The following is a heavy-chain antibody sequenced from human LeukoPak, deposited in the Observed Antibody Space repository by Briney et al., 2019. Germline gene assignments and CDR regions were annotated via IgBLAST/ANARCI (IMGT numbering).Heavy chain of an antibody. J-gene: IGHJ4*02. V-gene: IGHV3-74*01. CDR2: INSDGSST. D-gene: IGHD4-23*01. Sequence: PGGSLRLSCAASGFTFSSYWVHWVRQAPGKGLVWVSRINSDGSSTSYADSVKGRFTISRDNAKNTLYLQMNSLRAEDTAVYYCARGRAYGGFDYWGQGTLVTVSS. CDR1: GFTFSSYW. CDR3: ARGRAYGGFDY.